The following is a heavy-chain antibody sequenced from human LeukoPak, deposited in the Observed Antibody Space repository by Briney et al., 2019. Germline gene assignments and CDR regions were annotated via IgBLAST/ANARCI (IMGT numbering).Heavy chain of an antibody. J-gene: IGHJ4*02. CDR2: FDPEDGET. CDR3: ATDRAGGSWNFDY. CDR1: GYTFTDYY. V-gene: IGHV1-24*01. Sequence: ASVKVSCKASGYTFTDYYMHWVQQAPGRGLEWMGGFDPEDGETIYAQKFQGRVTMTEDTSTDTAYMELSSLRSEDTAVYYCATDRAGGSWNFDYWGQGTLVTVSS. D-gene: IGHD1-26*01.